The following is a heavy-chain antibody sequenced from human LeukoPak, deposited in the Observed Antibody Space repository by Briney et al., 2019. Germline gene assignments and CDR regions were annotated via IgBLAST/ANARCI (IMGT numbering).Heavy chain of an antibody. J-gene: IGHJ3*02. CDR3: ARDEGLDAFDI. Sequence: PSETLSLTCAVYGGSFSGYYWSWIRQPPGKGLEWIGSIYYSGSTYYNPSLKSRVTISVDTSKNQFSLKLSSVTAADTAVYYCARDEGLDAFDIWGQGTMVTVSS. CDR2: IYYSGST. D-gene: IGHD3-16*01. CDR1: GGSFSGYY. V-gene: IGHV4-34*01.